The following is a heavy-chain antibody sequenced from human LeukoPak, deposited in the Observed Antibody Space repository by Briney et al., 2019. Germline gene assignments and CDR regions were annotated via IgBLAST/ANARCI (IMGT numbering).Heavy chain of an antibody. CDR1: GFTFSDYY. J-gene: IGHJ4*02. V-gene: IGHV3-11*04. CDR2: ISSSGSTI. D-gene: IGHD2-2*02. Sequence: GGSLRLSCAASGFTFSDYYMSWIRQAPGKGLEWVSYISSSGSTIYYADSVKGRFTISRDNANNSLYLQMNSLRDEDRAVYYSARPPREMLGYCSSTSCYTIAYWGQGTLVTVSS. CDR3: ARPPREMLGYCSSTSCYTIAY.